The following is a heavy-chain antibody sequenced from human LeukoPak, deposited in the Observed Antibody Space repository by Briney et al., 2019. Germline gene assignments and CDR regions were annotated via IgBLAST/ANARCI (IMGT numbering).Heavy chain of an antibody. V-gene: IGHV4-59*12. Sequence: PSETLSLTCTVSGGSISSYYWSWIRQPPGKGLEWIGYIYYSGSTNYNPSLKSRVTISVDTSKNQFSLKLSSVTAADTAVYYCARGRRSYYYDSSGYYYFDYWGQGTLVTVSS. CDR2: IYYSGST. CDR1: GGSISSYY. CDR3: ARGRRSYYYDSSGYYYFDY. D-gene: IGHD3-22*01. J-gene: IGHJ4*02.